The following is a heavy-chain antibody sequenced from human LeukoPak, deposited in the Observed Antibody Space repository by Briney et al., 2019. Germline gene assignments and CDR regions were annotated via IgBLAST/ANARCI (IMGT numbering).Heavy chain of an antibody. V-gene: IGHV3-9*01. CDR3: AKVRGTYSSGYFFDY. Sequence: GRSLRLSCAASGFTFDNYAMHWVRQAPGKGLEWLSIISWNSGYIGYADSVKGRFTISRDNAKKSLDLQMNSLRAEDTAFYYCAKVRGTYSSGYFFDYWGQRKLGTVSS. CDR1: GFTFDNYA. D-gene: IGHD6-19*01. CDR2: ISWNSGYI. J-gene: IGHJ4*02.